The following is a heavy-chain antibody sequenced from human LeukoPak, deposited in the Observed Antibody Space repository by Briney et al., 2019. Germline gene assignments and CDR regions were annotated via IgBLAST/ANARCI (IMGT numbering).Heavy chain of an antibody. CDR2: ISGSGGST. Sequence: GGSLRLSCAAPGFTFSSYAMSWVRQAPGKGLEWVSAISGSGGSTYYADSVKGRFTISRDNSKNTLYLQMNSLRAEDTAVYYCAKDDSGRLAAAGPDYWGQGTLVTVSS. CDR3: AKDDSGRLAAAGPDY. CDR1: GFTFSSYA. V-gene: IGHV3-23*01. D-gene: IGHD6-13*01. J-gene: IGHJ4*02.